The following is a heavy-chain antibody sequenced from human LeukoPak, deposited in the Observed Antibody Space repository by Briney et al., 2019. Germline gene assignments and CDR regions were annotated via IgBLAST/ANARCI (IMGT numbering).Heavy chain of an antibody. CDR1: GFTFSSYA. J-gene: IGHJ6*02. CDR3: ARDGHMVRGVIIEDV. V-gene: IGHV3-30-3*01. Sequence: GGSLRLSCAASGFTFSSYAMHWVRQAPGKGLEWVAVISYDGSNKYYADSVKGRFTISRDNSKNTLYLQMDSLRAEDTAVYYCARDGHMVRGVIIEDVWGQGTTVTVSS. CDR2: ISYDGSNK. D-gene: IGHD3-10*01.